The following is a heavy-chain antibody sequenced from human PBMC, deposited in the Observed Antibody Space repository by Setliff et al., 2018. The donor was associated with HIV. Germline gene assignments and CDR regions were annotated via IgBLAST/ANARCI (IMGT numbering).Heavy chain of an antibody. D-gene: IGHD6-13*01. CDR1: GFTFSDYY. CDR3: AKGGSSSWYMFDY. CDR2: ISASWVNT. Sequence: GGSLRLSCAASGFTFSDYYMSWIRQAPGKGLEWVSGISASWVNTYHADSVKGRFTISRDNSKNTLYLQMNSLRAEDTAVYYCAKGGSSSWYMFDYWGQGTLVTVSS. V-gene: IGHV3-23*01. J-gene: IGHJ4*02.